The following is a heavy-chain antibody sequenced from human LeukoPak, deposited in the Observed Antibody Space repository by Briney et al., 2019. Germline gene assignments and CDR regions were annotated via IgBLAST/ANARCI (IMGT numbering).Heavy chain of an antibody. J-gene: IGHJ4*02. D-gene: IGHD6-19*01. CDR2: INGRGDDT. Sequence: GGSLRLSCAAFSGFAMSWVRQAPGRGLEWVSAINGRGDDTYYPDSVKGRFTISRDNSNNTLYLQMNSLRVEDTAVYYCAKGHRSSSSFFDSWGQGILVTVSS. CDR3: AKGHRSSSSFFDS. V-gene: IGHV3-23*01. CDR1: SGFA.